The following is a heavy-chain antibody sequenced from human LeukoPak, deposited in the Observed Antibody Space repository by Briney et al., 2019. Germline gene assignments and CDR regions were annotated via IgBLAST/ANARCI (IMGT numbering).Heavy chain of an antibody. CDR1: GDSVSSISVA. Sequence: QTLSLTCAISGDSVSSISVAWNWIRQSPSRGLEWLGRTYYRSKWYYEYAVSVKSRINISPDTSKNQFSLQLTSVTPEDTAVYYCSLARSEYHYGIDVWGQGTTVTVSS. CDR3: SLARSEYHYGIDV. CDR2: TYYRSKWYY. J-gene: IGHJ6*02. V-gene: IGHV6-1*01.